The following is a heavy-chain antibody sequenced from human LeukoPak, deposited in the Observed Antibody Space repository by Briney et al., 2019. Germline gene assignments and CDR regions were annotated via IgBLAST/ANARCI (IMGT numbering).Heavy chain of an antibody. J-gene: IGHJ4*02. CDR1: GYTFTGYY. Sequence: ASVKVSCKASGYTFTGYYMHWVRQAPGQGLEWMGWINPNSGGTNYAQKFQGRVTMTRDTSISTAYMELSRLRSDDTAVYYCAREKGYDSSGYCEGFDYWGQGTLVTVSS. CDR2: INPNSGGT. V-gene: IGHV1-2*02. CDR3: AREKGYDSSGYCEGFDY. D-gene: IGHD3-22*01.